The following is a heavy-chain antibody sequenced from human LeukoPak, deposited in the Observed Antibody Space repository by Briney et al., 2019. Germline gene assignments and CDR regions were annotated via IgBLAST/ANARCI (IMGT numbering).Heavy chain of an antibody. D-gene: IGHD1-26*01. CDR3: AKGSRYYYYFMDV. CDR1: GFTFTNYW. J-gene: IGHJ6*03. V-gene: IGHV3-7*03. CDR2: IKPDETEK. Sequence: GGSLRLSCAASGFTFTNYWMTWVRQAPGKRLEWLADIKPDETEKYYIDSVKGRFTISRDNSKNTLYLQMNSLRAEDTAVYYCAKGSRYYYYFMDVWGKGTTVTISS.